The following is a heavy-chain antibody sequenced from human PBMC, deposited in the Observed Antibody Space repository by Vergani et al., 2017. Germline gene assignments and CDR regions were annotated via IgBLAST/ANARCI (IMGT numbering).Heavy chain of an antibody. CDR3: ARGVLDSKYRHNWFGP. Sequence: QEQLVQSGAEVRKPGASVKVSCKASGYNFTSFDINWVRLATGQGLEWMGWMNTKIGNTAYAAKFQGRITMTRDSSTDTAYMEMKSLRSEDTAIYFCARGVLDSKYRHNWFGPWGQGTVVTVSS. CDR2: MNTKIGNT. D-gene: IGHD3/OR15-3a*01. CDR1: GYNFTSFD. J-gene: IGHJ5*02. V-gene: IGHV1-8*01.